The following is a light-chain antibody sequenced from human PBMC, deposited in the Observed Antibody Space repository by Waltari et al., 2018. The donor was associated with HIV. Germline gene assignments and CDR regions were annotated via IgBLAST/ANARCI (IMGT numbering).Light chain of an antibody. J-gene: IGLJ2*01. CDR1: SSDIGYYAY. CDR2: EVT. CDR3: SSYTRRGTVV. Sequence: QSALTQPASVSGSPGQSIVLPCTGSSSDIGYYAYASWYQQYPGQAPKALIYEVTSRPSGTSSRFSGSKSATTAFLAISKLQTDDEADYFCSSYTRRGTVVFGGGTRLTVL. V-gene: IGLV2-14*01.